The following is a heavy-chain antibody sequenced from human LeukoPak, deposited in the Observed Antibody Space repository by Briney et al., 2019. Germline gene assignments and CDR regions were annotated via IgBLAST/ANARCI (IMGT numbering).Heavy chain of an antibody. Sequence: GGSLRLSCAASGFTFSSYSMNWVRQAPGKGLEWVSYISSSSTTIYYADSVKGRFTISRDNTKNSLYLQMNSLRAEDTAVYYCARERGAVAGTLDYWGQGTLVTVSS. CDR3: ARERGAVAGTLDY. V-gene: IGHV3-48*01. D-gene: IGHD6-19*01. J-gene: IGHJ4*02. CDR2: ISSSSTTI. CDR1: GFTFSSYS.